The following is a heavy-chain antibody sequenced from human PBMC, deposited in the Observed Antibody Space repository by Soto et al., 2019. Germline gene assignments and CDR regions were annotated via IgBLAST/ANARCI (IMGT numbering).Heavy chain of an antibody. Sequence: SETLSLTCSVSGGTISGYYWTWIRQPAGKGLGWIGRIYSSGNTKYNPSLQSRVTMSLDTSNNQFSLRLTSVTAADTAVYYCARGQRFSDWFDPWGQGTLVTVSS. CDR3: ARGQRFSDWFDP. CDR2: IYSSGNT. CDR1: GGTISGYY. V-gene: IGHV4-4*07. D-gene: IGHD3-3*01. J-gene: IGHJ5*02.